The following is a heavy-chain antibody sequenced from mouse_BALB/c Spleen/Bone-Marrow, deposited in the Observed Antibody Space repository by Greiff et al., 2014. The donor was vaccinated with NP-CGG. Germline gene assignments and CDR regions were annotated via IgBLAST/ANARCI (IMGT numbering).Heavy chain of an antibody. CDR1: GFTFSSFG. J-gene: IGHJ4*01. D-gene: IGHD1-1*01. Sequence: EVKLVESGGGLVQPGGSRKLSCAASGFTFSSFGIHWVRQAPEKGLEWVAHISSDSSTIYYADTVKGRFTISRDNPKNTLFLQMTSLRSEDTAMYYCARSNYVGYYAMDYWGQGASVTVSS. V-gene: IGHV5-17*02. CDR2: ISSDSSTI. CDR3: ARSNYVGYYAMDY.